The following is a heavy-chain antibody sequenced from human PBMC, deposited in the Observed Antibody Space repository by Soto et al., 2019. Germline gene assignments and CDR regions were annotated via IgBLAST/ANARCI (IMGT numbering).Heavy chain of an antibody. V-gene: IGHV4-61*01. J-gene: IGHJ4*02. Sequence: PSETLSLTCTVSGVSVNSDYYYWTWIRQPPGKGLEWIGCIYSSGRTNYNPSLASRLAMSVNTAMNQFSLRLSYVTAADTAVFYCAREFSNSPEAFDYWGRGALVTVSS. CDR1: GVSVNSDYYY. CDR3: AREFSNSPEAFDY. D-gene: IGHD1-1*01. CDR2: IYSSGRT.